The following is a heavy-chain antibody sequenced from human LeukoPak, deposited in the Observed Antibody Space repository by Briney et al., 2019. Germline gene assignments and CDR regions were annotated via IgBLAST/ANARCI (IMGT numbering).Heavy chain of an antibody. CDR1: GXTFSDYY. CDR2: ISGSSYYT. CDR3: ARSSSSGGGDSFDI. V-gene: IGHV3-11*06. D-gene: IGHD2-21*01. J-gene: IGHJ3*02. Sequence: GGSLRLSCAASGXTFSDYYVSWIRQAPGKGLEWVSYISGSSYYTKYADSVKGRFTISRDNAKNSLYLQMNSLRAEDTAVYYCARSSSSGGGDSFDIWGQGTMVTVSS.